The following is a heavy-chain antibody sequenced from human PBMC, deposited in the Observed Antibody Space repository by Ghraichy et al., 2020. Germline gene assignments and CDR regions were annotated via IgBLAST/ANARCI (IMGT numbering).Heavy chain of an antibody. D-gene: IGHD6-19*01. J-gene: IGHJ6*03. CDR1: GGSISSSSYY. Sequence: SETLSLTCTVSGGSISSSSYYWGWIRQPPGKGLEWIGSIYYSGSTYYNPSLKSRVTISVDTSKNQFSLKLSSVTAADTAVYYCARLKRGYSSSPYDSSGWLRYYYYYYMDVWGKGTTVTVSS. CDR3: ARLKRGYSSSPYDSSGWLRYYYYYYMDV. CDR2: IYYSGST. V-gene: IGHV4-39*01.